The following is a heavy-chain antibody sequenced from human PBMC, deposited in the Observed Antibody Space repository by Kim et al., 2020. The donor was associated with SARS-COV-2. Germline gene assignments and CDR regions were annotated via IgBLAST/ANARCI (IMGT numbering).Heavy chain of an antibody. CDR3: ARDLPFGESPHLDY. Sequence: ADSVKGRFTISRDNSKNTLYLQMNSLRAEDTAVYYCARDLPFGESPHLDYWGQGTLVTVSS. V-gene: IGHV3-33*01. J-gene: IGHJ4*02. D-gene: IGHD3-10*01.